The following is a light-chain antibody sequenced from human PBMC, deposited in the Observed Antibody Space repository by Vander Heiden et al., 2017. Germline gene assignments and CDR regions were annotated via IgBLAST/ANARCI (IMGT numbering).Light chain of an antibody. Sequence: VSTQPPCTLSLPPGERVTLSSRPSQRFSSSYLAWYQQKPGRAPRLLIYGASSRATGIPDRFSGSGSGTDFTLPISRLEPEDFAVYYCQQYGSSPHWTFGQGTKVEIK. J-gene: IGKJ1*01. CDR2: GAS. CDR1: QRFSSSY. V-gene: IGKV3-20*01. CDR3: QQYGSSPHWT.